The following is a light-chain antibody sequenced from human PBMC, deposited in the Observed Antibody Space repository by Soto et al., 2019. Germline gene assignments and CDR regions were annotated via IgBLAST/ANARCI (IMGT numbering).Light chain of an antibody. V-gene: IGKV3-20*01. CDR3: QQHGSGPWT. J-gene: IGKJ1*01. CDR1: QSVSSNY. Sequence: EIVLTQSPDTLSLSPGERATLSCRASQSVSSNYLAWYQHKPGQPPRLLIYVASRRATGIPDRFSGSGSGSEFTLTITRLEPEDFAVYYCQQHGSGPWTFGQGTKVEIK. CDR2: VAS.